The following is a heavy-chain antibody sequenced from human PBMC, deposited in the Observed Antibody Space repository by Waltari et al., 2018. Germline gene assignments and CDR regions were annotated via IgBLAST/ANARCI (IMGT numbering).Heavy chain of an antibody. Sequence: QLQLQESGPGLVKPSETLSLTCTVSGGSISSSSSYWGWIRQPPGKGLEWIGSIYYSGSTYYNPSLKSRVTISVDTSKNQFSLKLSSVTAADTAVYYCARHRILRTDDAFDIWGQGTMVTVSS. CDR2: IYYSGST. D-gene: IGHD4-17*01. V-gene: IGHV4-39*01. CDR3: ARHRILRTDDAFDI. J-gene: IGHJ3*02. CDR1: GGSISSSSSY.